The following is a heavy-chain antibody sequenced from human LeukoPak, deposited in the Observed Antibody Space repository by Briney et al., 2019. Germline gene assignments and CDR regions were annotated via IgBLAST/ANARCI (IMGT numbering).Heavy chain of an antibody. CDR2: IYYSGST. D-gene: IGHD2-2*01. V-gene: IGHV4-39*01. CDR3: ARLFRSSTSWFDY. CDR1: GGSISSSSYY. J-gene: IGHJ4*02. Sequence: LETLSLTCTVSGGSISSSSYYWGRIRQPPGKGLEWIGSIYYSGSTYYNPSLKSRVTISVDTSKNQFFLKLSSVTAADTAVYYCARLFRSSTSWFDYWGQGTLVTVSS.